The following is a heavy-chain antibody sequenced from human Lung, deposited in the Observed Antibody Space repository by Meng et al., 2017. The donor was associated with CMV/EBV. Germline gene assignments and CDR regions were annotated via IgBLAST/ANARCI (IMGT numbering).Heavy chain of an antibody. D-gene: IGHD1-26*01. Sequence: ASVXVSCKASGYTFTRFGVSWVRQAPGQGLEWMGMISGYNGNTVYAQKVQGRLTLTTDTSTRTAYMELRSLRSDDTAVYYCAREGDTQRGYYTLFDFWGPGXLVTVSS. CDR1: GYTFTRFG. V-gene: IGHV1-18*01. CDR2: ISGYNGNT. CDR3: AREGDTQRGYYTLFDF. J-gene: IGHJ4*02.